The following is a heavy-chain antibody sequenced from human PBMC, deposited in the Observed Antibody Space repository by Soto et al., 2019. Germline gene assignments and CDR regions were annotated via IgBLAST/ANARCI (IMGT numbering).Heavy chain of an antibody. V-gene: IGHV4-34*01. D-gene: IGHD3-22*01. Sequence: PAENLSLTCAVYGGSFSGYYWSWIRQPPGKGLEWIGEINHSGSTNYNPSLKSRVTISVDTSKNQFSLKLSSVTAADTAVHYCAAGDYLNGFYSRELKWFDPWGQGTLLTVS. J-gene: IGHJ5*02. CDR3: AAGDYLNGFYSRELKWFDP. CDR2: INHSGST. CDR1: GGSFSGYY.